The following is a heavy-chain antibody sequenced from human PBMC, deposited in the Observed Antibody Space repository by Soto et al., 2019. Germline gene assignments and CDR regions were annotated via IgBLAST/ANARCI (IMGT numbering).Heavy chain of an antibody. V-gene: IGHV3-64*01. CDR1: GFTLSGYA. J-gene: IGHJ6*03. CDR2: SSSNGVGT. Sequence: EVQLAESGGGLAQPGGSLRLSCAASGFTLSGYAMDWVRQAPGKGLEYVSGSSSNGVGTYYANSVQGRFTISRDNSKNTVYLQMGSRRPEDMAVYYCARRARPGFYYMDVCGRGTTVTVSS. D-gene: IGHD6-6*01. CDR3: ARRARPGFYYMDV.